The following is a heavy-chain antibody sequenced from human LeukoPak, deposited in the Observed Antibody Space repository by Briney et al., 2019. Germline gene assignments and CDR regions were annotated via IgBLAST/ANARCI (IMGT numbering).Heavy chain of an antibody. D-gene: IGHD6-13*01. Sequence: SETLSLTCTVSSDYISSNACCWGWIRQPPGKGLEWIGSVHSGVNTYYNPSLKSRATISVDTSKNEFSLKVTSVTAADTAVYYRARDFPSGSSLEYWGQGILVTVSS. CDR1: SDYISSNACC. V-gene: IGHV4-39*07. J-gene: IGHJ4*02. CDR3: ARDFPSGSSLEY. CDR2: VHSGVNT.